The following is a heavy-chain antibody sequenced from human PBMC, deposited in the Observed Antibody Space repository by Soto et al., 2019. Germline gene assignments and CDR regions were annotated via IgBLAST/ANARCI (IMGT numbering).Heavy chain of an antibody. CDR2: IYHTGTT. CDR3: ARVMAAMHNWLDP. J-gene: IGHJ5*02. V-gene: IGHV4-30-4*01. D-gene: IGHD2-2*01. Sequence: SETLSLTCSVSGGSISSIDYVWSWIRQPPGKGLEWIGFIYHTGTTYYNPSLRSRVTISIDTSKSQFSMKLNSVTAADTAVYYCARVMAAMHNWLDPWGQGTLVTVSS. CDR1: GGSISSIDYV.